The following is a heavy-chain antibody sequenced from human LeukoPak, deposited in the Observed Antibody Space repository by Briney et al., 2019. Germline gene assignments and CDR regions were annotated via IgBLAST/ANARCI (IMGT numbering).Heavy chain of an antibody. CDR2: INSDGSST. CDR3: AREPTYCTNGVCYTGGADY. Sequence: GGSLRLSCAASGFTFSSYWMHWVRQAPGKGLVWVSRINSDGSSTSYADSVKGRFTISRDNSKNTLYLQMNSLRAEDTAVYYCAREPTYCTNGVCYTGGADYWGQGTLVTVSS. D-gene: IGHD2-8*01. CDR1: GFTFSSYW. V-gene: IGHV3-74*01. J-gene: IGHJ4*02.